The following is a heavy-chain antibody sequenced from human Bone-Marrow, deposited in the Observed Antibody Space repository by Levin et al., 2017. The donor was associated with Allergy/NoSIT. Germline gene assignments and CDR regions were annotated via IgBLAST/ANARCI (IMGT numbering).Heavy chain of an antibody. V-gene: IGHV1-69*06. J-gene: IGHJ5*02. CDR1: GANFDNNV. D-gene: IGHD2-21*01. CDR2: IIPVFDKA. CDR3: VRDSDNTGSGRWFDT. Sequence: GGSLRLSCKASGANFDNNVISWVRQAPGQGLEWMGGIIPVFDKANYAQRFQGRVTITADKSTSTAYMEVSSLRSEDTAVYYCVRDSDNTGSGRWFDTWGQGTLVTVSS.